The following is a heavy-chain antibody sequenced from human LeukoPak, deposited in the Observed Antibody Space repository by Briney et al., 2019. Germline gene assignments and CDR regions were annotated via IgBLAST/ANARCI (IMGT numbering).Heavy chain of an antibody. J-gene: IGHJ3*02. Sequence: SETLSLTCTVSGGSISSYYWSWIRQPPGKGLEWIGYIFYSGSTNYNPSLKSRVTISVDMSKNQFSLKLYSVTAADTAVYYCARDISSGDAFDIWGQGTMVTVSS. D-gene: IGHD6-19*01. V-gene: IGHV4-59*12. CDR3: ARDISSGDAFDI. CDR2: IFYSGST. CDR1: GGSISSYY.